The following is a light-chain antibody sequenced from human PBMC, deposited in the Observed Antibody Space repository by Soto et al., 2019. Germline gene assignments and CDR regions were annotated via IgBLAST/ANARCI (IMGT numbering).Light chain of an antibody. CDR1: QSVSSD. J-gene: IGKJ5*01. CDR2: GAS. Sequence: DRVMTQSPDTLSASPGERVTLSCRASQSVSSDLAWYQQKPGQAPRLLIYGASTRATGIPARFSGSGSGTEFTLTISSLQSEDFAVYYCQQYNNWALVIFGGGTRLEIK. CDR3: QQYNNWALVI. V-gene: IGKV3-15*01.